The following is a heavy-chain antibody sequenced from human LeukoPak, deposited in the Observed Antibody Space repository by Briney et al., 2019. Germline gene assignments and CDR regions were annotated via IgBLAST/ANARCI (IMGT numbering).Heavy chain of an antibody. CDR1: GYTFTGYY. CDR3: ARDRGYSTPPYYYYYYMDV. CDR2: INPNSGGT. V-gene: IGHV1-2*06. J-gene: IGHJ6*03. Sequence: ASVKVSCKASGYTFTGYYMHWVRQAPGQGLEWMGRINPNSGGTNYAQKFQGRVTMTRDTSISTAYMELSRLRSDDTAVYYCARDRGYSTPPYYYYYYMDVWGKGTTVTVSS. D-gene: IGHD3-22*01.